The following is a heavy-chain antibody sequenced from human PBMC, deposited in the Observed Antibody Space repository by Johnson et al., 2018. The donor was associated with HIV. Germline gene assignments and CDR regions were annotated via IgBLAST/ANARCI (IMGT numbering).Heavy chain of an antibody. D-gene: IGHD3-10*01. Sequence: QVQLVESGGSVVQPGRSLRLSCAASGFTFSGYAINWVRQAPGKGLEWVAVISYDGSNKYYADSVKGRFTISRDNSKNTLYLQMNSLRPEDTAVYYCARDPGSITLIRGDAFDIWGQGTMVTVSS. CDR3: ARDPGSITLIRGDAFDI. CDR1: GFTFSGYA. CDR2: ISYDGSNK. J-gene: IGHJ3*02. V-gene: IGHV3-30-3*01.